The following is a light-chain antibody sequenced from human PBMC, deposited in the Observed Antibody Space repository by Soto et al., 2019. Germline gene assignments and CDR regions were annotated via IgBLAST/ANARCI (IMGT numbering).Light chain of an antibody. Sequence: DIQMTQSPYTLSASIGDRVTITCRASQTIRTWLAWYQQKPGKAPKLLIYKASILETGVPSRFSGSGSGTEVTLTISSLQPDDFATYYCQHYNDYSGTFGQGTKVEIK. CDR2: KAS. CDR3: QHYNDYSGT. V-gene: IGKV1-5*03. J-gene: IGKJ1*01. CDR1: QTIRTW.